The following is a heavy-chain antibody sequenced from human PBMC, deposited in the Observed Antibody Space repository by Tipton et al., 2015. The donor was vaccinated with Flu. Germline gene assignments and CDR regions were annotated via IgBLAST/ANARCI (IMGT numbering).Heavy chain of an antibody. J-gene: IGHJ3*01. CDR1: GGFITSGSYY. CDR3: VRDHSRSPTAVDQEHFDV. V-gene: IGHV4-61*02. CDR2: IYTTGST. D-gene: IGHD1/OR15-1a*01. Sequence: TLSLTCAVSGGFITSGSYYWSWIRQSAGKGLEWIGRIYTTGSTNYNPSLRSRVTISGDTSKNHFSVQLSSVTAADTAVYYCVRDHSRSPTAVDQEHFDVWGQGTTVTVSS.